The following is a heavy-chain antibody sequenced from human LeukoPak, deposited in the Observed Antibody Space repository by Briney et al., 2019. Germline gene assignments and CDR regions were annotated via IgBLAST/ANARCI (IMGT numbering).Heavy chain of an antibody. D-gene: IGHD6-19*01. CDR3: ARHPGYSNGFTDY. CDR2: IYYLGST. Sequence: SETLSLTCTVSGGSISSSSHYWGWIRQTPGKGLEWIGSIYYLGSTYYNPSLKSRVTISVDTSKNQFSLKLSSVTAADTAVYYCARHPGYSNGFTDYWGQGTLVTVSS. V-gene: IGHV4-39*01. CDR1: GGSISSSSHY. J-gene: IGHJ4*02.